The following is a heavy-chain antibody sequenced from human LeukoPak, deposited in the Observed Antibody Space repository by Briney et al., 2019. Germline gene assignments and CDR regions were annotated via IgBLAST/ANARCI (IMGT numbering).Heavy chain of an antibody. CDR3: AREAALVGWGLSY. Sequence: GGSLRLSCAASGFTFSSYGMHWVRQAPGKGLEWVAVIWYDGSNKYYADSVKGRFTISRDNSKNTLYLQMNNLRAEDTAVYYCAREAALVGWGLSYWGQGTLVTVSS. CDR1: GFTFSSYG. CDR2: IWYDGSNK. V-gene: IGHV3-33*01. D-gene: IGHD2-15*01. J-gene: IGHJ4*02.